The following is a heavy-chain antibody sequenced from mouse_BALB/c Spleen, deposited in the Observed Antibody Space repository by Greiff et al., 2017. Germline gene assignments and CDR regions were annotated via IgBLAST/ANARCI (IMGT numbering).Heavy chain of an antibody. D-gene: IGHD2-3*01. CDR3: ASLSFAY. CDR2: ISSGGSYT. CDR1: GFTFSSYA. V-gene: IGHV5-9-4*01. Sequence: DVMLVESGGGLVKPGGSLKLSCAASGFTFSSYAMSWVRQSPEKRLEWVAEISSGGSYTYYPDTVTGRFTISRDNAKNTLYLEMSSLRSEDTAMYYCASLSFAYWGQGTLVTVSA. J-gene: IGHJ3*01.